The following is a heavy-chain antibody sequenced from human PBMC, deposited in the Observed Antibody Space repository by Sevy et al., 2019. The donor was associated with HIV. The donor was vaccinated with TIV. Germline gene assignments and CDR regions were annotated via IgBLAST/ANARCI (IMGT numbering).Heavy chain of an antibody. J-gene: IGHJ4*02. CDR2: IKSKTDGGTP. CDR1: GFTFSNAW. Sequence: GGSLRLSCAASGFTFSNAWMSWVRQAPGKGLEWVGRIKSKTDGGTPEYAAPVKGRFTISRDDSKNRLYLQMNSLKIEDTAVYYCINNRGFCINGVYGEYFDYWGQGTLVTVSS. V-gene: IGHV3-15*01. CDR3: INNRGFCINGVYGEYFDY. D-gene: IGHD2-8*01.